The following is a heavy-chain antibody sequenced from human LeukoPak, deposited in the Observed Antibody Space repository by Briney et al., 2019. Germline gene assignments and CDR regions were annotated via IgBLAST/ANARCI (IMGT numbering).Heavy chain of an antibody. Sequence: GGSLRLSCAASGFTFSSYSMNWVRQAPGKGLEWVGRIRSKANSYATAYAASVKGRFTISRDDSKNTAYLQMNSLKTEDTAVYYCTRLFTRGYDILTGYYSGDYWGQGTLVTVSS. CDR3: TRLFTRGYDILTGYYSGDY. CDR1: GFTFSSYS. CDR2: IRSKANSYAT. D-gene: IGHD3-9*01. J-gene: IGHJ4*02. V-gene: IGHV3-73*01.